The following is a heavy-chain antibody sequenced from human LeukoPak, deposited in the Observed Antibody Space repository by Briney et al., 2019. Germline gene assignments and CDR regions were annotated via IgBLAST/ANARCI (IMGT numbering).Heavy chain of an antibody. V-gene: IGHV3-23*01. J-gene: IGHJ4*02. CDR2: INVGGATA. CDR1: GFTFSDYA. Sequence: SGGSLRLSCSASGFTFSDYALNWVRQAPGKGLVWVSTINVGGATAYYADSVKGRFTTSRDTSKNTLYLYMNSRRAEDTALYYCCFGVLSSVFFDYWGQGTPVTVSS. D-gene: IGHD3-3*01. CDR3: CFGVLSSVFFDY.